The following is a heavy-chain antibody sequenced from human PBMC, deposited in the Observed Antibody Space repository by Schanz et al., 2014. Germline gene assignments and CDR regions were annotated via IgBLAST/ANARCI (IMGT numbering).Heavy chain of an antibody. Sequence: VQLLESGGGLVQPGGSLRLSCVASGFTFISYDIHWVRQAPGKGLEWVALIYYNGTNKYYADSVKGRFTISRDNSQNTLKLQMNTLRTKDTAVFYCAKELTRRGGQTNCYYYCGMDVWGQGTTVTVSS. CDR2: IYYNGTNK. CDR3: AKELTRRGGQTNCYYYCGMDV. J-gene: IGHJ6*02. CDR1: GFTFISYD. V-gene: IGHV3-30*02. D-gene: IGHD3-9*01.